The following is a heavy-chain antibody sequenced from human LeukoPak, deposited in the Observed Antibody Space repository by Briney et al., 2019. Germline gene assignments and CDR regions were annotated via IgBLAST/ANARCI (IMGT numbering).Heavy chain of an antibody. V-gene: IGHV4-61*02. CDR3: ARTGITMVRGFDP. D-gene: IGHD3-10*01. J-gene: IGHJ5*02. CDR1: GGSISSGSYY. Sequence: PSETLSLTCTVSGGSISSGSYYWSWIRKPAGKGLEWIGRIYTSGSTNYNPSLKSRVTISVDTSKNQFSLKLSSVTAADTAVYYCARTGITMVRGFDPWGQGTLVTVSS. CDR2: IYTSGST.